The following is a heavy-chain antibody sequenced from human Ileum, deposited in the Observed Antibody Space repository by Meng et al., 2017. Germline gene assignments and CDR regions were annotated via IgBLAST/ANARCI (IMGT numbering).Heavy chain of an antibody. V-gene: IGHV4-59*01. CDR2: IFYNGDI. CDR1: GASISAYY. J-gene: IGHJ5*02. CDR3: ARTARVFDP. Sequence: QVQLQESGPGRVKPSETLSLHCTVSGASISAYYWSWIRQPPGKGLECIGYIFYNGDINYNPSLKSRVTISLDTSKSQISLKLTSVTAADTAVYYCARTARVFDPWGQGTLVTVSS.